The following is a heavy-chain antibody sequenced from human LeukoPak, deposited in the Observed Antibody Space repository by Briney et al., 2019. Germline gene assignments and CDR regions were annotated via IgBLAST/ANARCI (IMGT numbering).Heavy chain of an antibody. V-gene: IGHV3-49*05. CDR2: IRSKTYGGTT. D-gene: IGHD1-7*01. Sequence: KPGRSLRLSCTASGFTFGDYAMSWFRPAPGKGLEWVGFIRSKTYGGTTEYAASVKGRFTISRDDSKNIAYLQMNSLKTEDTAVYYCTRDYGLELLQYFQHWGQGTLVTVSS. CDR3: TRDYGLELLQYFQH. CDR1: GFTFGDYA. J-gene: IGHJ1*01.